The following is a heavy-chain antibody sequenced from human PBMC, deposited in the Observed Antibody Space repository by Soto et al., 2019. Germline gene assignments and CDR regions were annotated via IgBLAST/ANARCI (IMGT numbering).Heavy chain of an antibody. J-gene: IGHJ4*02. V-gene: IGHV1-18*01. CDR3: ARMSSGSYGAD. CDR2: ISAYNGST. Sequence: ASVHVSCKASGYTFTSSGMSWVRQAPGQGLEWMGWISAYNGSTNYAQKLQGRVTMTTDTSTSTAYMELRSLRSDDTAVYYCARMSSGSYGADWGQGTLVTVSS. CDR1: GYTFTSSG. D-gene: IGHD1-26*01.